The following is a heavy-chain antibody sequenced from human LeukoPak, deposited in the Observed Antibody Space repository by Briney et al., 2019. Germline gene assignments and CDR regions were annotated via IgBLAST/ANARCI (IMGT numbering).Heavy chain of an antibody. CDR3: ARDLGSSGYYYAFDY. J-gene: IGHJ4*02. CDR1: GFTFSSYS. V-gene: IGHV3-21*01. Sequence: PGGSLRLSCAASGFTFSSYSMNWVRQAPGKGLEWVLSISSSSSYIYYADPVKGRFTISRDNAKNSLYLQMNSLRAEDTAVYYCARDLGSSGYYYAFDYWGQGTLVTVSS. D-gene: IGHD3-22*01. CDR2: ISSSSSYI.